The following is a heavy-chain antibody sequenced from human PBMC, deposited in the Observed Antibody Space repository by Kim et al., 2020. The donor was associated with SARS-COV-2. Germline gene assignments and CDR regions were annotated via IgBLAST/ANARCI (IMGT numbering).Heavy chain of an antibody. J-gene: IGHJ6*02. D-gene: IGHD2-2*01. CDR3: ARGHREDCSSTSCYGYYYGMDV. Sequence: SETLSLTCAVSGGSISSGGYSWSWIRQPPGKGLEWIGYIYYSGSTYYNPSLKSRVTISVDRSKNQFSLKLSSVTAADTAVYYCARGHREDCSSTSCYGYYYGMDVWGQGTTVTVSS. V-gene: IGHV4-30-2*01. CDR1: GGSISSGGYS. CDR2: IYYSGST.